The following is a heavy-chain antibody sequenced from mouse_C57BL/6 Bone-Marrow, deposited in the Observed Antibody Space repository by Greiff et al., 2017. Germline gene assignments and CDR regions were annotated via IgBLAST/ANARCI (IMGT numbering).Heavy chain of an antibody. CDR2: INPGSGGT. J-gene: IGHJ4*01. V-gene: IGHV1-54*01. Sequence: VQLKQSGAELVRPGTSVKVSCKASGYAFTNYLIEWVKQRPGQGLEWIGVINPGSGGTNYNEKFKGKATLTADKSSSTAYMQLSSLPSEDSAVYFCARSGGNYPLAMDYWGQGTSVTVSS. CDR3: ARSGGNYPLAMDY. D-gene: IGHD2-1*01. CDR1: GYAFTNYL.